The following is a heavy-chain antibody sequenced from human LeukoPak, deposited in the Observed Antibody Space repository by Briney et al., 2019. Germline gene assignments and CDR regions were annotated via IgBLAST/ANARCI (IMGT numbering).Heavy chain of an antibody. Sequence: ASVKVSCKASGYTFTSYYMHWVRQAPGQGLEWMGIINPSGGSTSYAQKFQGRVTMTRDTSTSTVYMELSSLRSEDTAVYYCARTSYYDYVWGSYRYYAFDIWGQGTMVTVSS. J-gene: IGHJ3*02. CDR3: ARTSYYDYVWGSYRYYAFDI. CDR1: GYTFTSYY. CDR2: INPSGGST. D-gene: IGHD3-16*02. V-gene: IGHV1-46*03.